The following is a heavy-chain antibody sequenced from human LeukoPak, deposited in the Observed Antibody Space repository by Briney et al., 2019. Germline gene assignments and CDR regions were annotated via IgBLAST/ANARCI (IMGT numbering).Heavy chain of an antibody. D-gene: IGHD3-9*01. V-gene: IGHV3-23*01. J-gene: IGHJ4*02. CDR3: AKLPRYYDILTGYDLIDY. CDR2: ISGSGGST. CDR1: GFTFSSYA. Sequence: GGSLRLSCAASGFTFSSYAMSWVRQAPGKGLEWVSAISGSGGSTYYADSVKGRFTISRDNSKNTLYLQMNSLRAEDTAVYYCAKLPRYYDILTGYDLIDYWGQGTLVTVSS.